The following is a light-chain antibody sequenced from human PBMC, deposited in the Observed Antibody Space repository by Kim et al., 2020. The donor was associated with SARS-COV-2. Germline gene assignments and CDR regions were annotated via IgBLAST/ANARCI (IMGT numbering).Light chain of an antibody. V-gene: IGLV3-1*01. CDR1: KLGDKY. J-gene: IGLJ2*01. Sequence: SVAPGQTASITCSGDKLGDKYACCYQQKPGQSPVLVLYEDSKRPSGIPERFSGSNSGNTATLTISGTQAMDEADYYCQTWDSITVVFGGGTQLTVL. CDR3: QTWDSITVV. CDR2: EDS.